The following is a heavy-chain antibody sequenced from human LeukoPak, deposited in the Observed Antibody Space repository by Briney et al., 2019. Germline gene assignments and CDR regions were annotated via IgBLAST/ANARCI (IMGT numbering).Heavy chain of an antibody. D-gene: IGHD3-10*01. CDR3: ARSLTGEFDY. CDR2: IYYSGST. Sequence: SETLSLTCTVSGGSISSSSYYWGWIRQPPGKGLEWIGSIYYSGSTYYNPSLKSRVTISVDTSKNQLSLKLSSVTAADTAVYYCARSLTGEFDYWGQGTLVTVPS. V-gene: IGHV4-39*01. CDR1: GGSISSSSYY. J-gene: IGHJ4*02.